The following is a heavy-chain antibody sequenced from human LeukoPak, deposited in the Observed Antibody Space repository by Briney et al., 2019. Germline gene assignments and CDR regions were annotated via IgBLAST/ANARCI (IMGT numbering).Heavy chain of an antibody. CDR3: ARHLTPLSASRLWFDP. CDR2: IYYSGST. V-gene: IGHV4-39*01. Sequence: SETLSLTCTVSGGSISSSSYYWGWIRQPPGKGLEWIGSIYYSGSTYYNPSLKSRVTISVDTSKNQFSLKLSSVTAADTAVYYCARHLTPLSASRLWFDPWGQGTLVTVSS. J-gene: IGHJ5*02. CDR1: GGSISSSSYY. D-gene: IGHD1-14*01.